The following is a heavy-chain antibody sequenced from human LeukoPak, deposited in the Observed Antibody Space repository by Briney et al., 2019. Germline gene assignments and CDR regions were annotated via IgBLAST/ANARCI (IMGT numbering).Heavy chain of an antibody. D-gene: IGHD5-24*01. J-gene: IGHJ6*03. Sequence: SVKVSCKASGGTFSSYAISWVRQAPGQGLEWMGGIIPIFGTANYAQKFQGRVTITADESTSTAYMELSSLRPEDTAIYYCARAVRDGYIDYFYYMDVWGKGTTVTVSS. CDR2: IIPIFGTA. V-gene: IGHV1-69*13. CDR1: GGTFSSYA. CDR3: ARAVRDGYIDYFYYMDV.